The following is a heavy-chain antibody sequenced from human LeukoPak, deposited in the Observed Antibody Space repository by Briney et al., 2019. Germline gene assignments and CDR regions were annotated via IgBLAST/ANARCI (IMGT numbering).Heavy chain of an antibody. D-gene: IGHD4-17*01. CDR2: IIPLFGTP. J-gene: IGHJ4*02. CDR1: GGSFNDYA. Sequence: SVKVSCKASGGSFNDYAFSWARQAPGQGLEWMGGIIPLFGTPIYAQQFQGRFTITTDESTGTAYMELSSLTSEDTAVYYCARERTTETTWGYFDYWGQGTLVTVSS. CDR3: ARERTTETTWGYFDY. V-gene: IGHV1-69*05.